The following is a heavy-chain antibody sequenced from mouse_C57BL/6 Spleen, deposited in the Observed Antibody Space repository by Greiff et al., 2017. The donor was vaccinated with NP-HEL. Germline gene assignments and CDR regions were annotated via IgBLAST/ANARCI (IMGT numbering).Heavy chain of an antibody. CDR1: GYTFTDYN. CDR3: ARGTTVVATQYYFDY. Sequence: EVQLQQSGPELVKPGASVKIPCKASGYTFTDYNMDWVKQSHGKSLEWIGDINPNNGGTIYNQKFKGKATLTVDKSSSTAYMELRSLTSEDTAVYYCARGTTVVATQYYFDYWGKGTTLTVSS. CDR2: INPNNGGT. V-gene: IGHV1-18*01. J-gene: IGHJ2*01. D-gene: IGHD1-1*01.